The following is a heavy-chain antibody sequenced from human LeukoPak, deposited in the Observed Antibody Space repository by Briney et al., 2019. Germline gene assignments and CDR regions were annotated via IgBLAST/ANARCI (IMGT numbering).Heavy chain of an antibody. Sequence: KPSETLSLTCTISGGSMSNYHWTWIRQSPGRGLEYIGYVYNSGSTFYNPSLKSRVTISADTSRKQFSLKLTSVNTADSAVYYCARRSRYCINGVCYTNKYYDMDVWGQGTTVTVSS. CDR1: GGSMSNYH. D-gene: IGHD2-8*01. J-gene: IGHJ6*02. CDR3: ARRSRYCINGVCYTNKYYDMDV. V-gene: IGHV4-59*01. CDR2: VYNSGST.